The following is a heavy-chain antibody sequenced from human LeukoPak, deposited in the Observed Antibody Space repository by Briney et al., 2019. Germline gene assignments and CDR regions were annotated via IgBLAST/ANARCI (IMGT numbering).Heavy chain of an antibody. Sequence: SETLSLTCAVYGGSFSGYYWSWIRQPPGKGLEWIGEINHSGSTNYNPSLKSRVTISVDTSKNQFSLKLSSVTAADTAVYYCARGLGYCSGGSCYHPTFDYWGQGTLVTVSS. CDR1: GGSFSGYY. V-gene: IGHV4-34*01. J-gene: IGHJ4*02. CDR3: ARGLGYCSGGSCYHPTFDY. CDR2: INHSGST. D-gene: IGHD2-15*01.